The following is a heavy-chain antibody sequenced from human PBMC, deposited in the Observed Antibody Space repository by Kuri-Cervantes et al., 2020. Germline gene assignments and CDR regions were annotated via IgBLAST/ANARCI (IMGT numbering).Heavy chain of an antibody. V-gene: IGHV3-48*04. CDR2: ISSSSSKI. Sequence: GESLKISCAASGFTFSSYSMNWARQAPGKGLEWVSYISSSSSKIYYADSVKGRFTISRDNAKNSVYLQMTSLRVEDTAVYYCARADMDVWGKGTTVTVSS. CDR3: ARADMDV. CDR1: GFTFSSYS. J-gene: IGHJ6*03.